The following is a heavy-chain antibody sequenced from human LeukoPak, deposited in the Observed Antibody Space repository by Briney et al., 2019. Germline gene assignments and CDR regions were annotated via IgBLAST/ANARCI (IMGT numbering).Heavy chain of an antibody. D-gene: IGHD3-9*01. V-gene: IGHV3-9*01. J-gene: IGHJ4*02. CDR2: ISWNSGSI. CDR1: GFTFDDYA. Sequence: GGSLRLSCAASGFTFDDYAMHWVRQAPGKGLEWVSGISWNSGSIGYADSVKGRFTISRDNSKNTLYLQMNSLRAEDTAVYYCAKGKGEYYDILTGGYFDYWGQGTLVTVSS. CDR3: AKGKGEYYDILTGGYFDY.